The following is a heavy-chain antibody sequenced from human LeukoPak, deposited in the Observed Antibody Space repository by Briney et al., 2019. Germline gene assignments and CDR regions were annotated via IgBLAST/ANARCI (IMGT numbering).Heavy chain of an antibody. CDR1: GGSISGHY. Sequence: SETLSLTCTVSGGSISGHYWSWIRQPPGKGLKWIGHIYYSGSTNYKPSLKRRVTISVDTSKNQFSLKVSSVTAADTAVYYCASSRSSSGWSLIDYWGQGALVTVSS. D-gene: IGHD6-19*01. J-gene: IGHJ4*02. V-gene: IGHV4-59*11. CDR3: ASSRSSSGWSLIDY. CDR2: IYYSGST.